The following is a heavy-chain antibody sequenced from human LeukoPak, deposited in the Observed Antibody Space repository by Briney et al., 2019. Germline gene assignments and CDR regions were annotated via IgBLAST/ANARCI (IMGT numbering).Heavy chain of an antibody. CDR1: RFPFSAYA. D-gene: IGHD3-9*01. CDR3: TGSTTGYYAY. Sequence: GGSLRLSCSASRFPFSAYAMHWDRQAPGRGLEYVSAIGPSGTSTYFADSVKGRFTISRDNSKNTVYLQMSSLRTEDTAVYFCTGSTTGYYAYWGQGTLVTVSS. V-gene: IGHV3-64D*06. CDR2: IGPSGTST. J-gene: IGHJ4*02.